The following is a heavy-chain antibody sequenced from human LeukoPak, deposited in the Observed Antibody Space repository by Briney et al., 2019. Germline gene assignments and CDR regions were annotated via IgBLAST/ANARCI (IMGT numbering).Heavy chain of an antibody. D-gene: IGHD2-15*01. CDR1: GFTFSSYS. J-gene: IGHJ4*02. CDR2: ISSSSSYI. Sequence: AGGSLRLSCAASGFTFSSYSMNWVRQAPGKGLEWVSSISSSSSYIYYADSVKGRFTISRDNAKNSLYLQMNSLRAEDTAVYYCARVEYCGGSCYPYDYWGQGTLVTVSS. V-gene: IGHV3-21*01. CDR3: ARVEYCGGSCYPYDY.